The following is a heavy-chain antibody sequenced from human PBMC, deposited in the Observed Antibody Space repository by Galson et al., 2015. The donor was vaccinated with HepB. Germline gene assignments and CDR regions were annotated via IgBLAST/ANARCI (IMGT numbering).Heavy chain of an antibody. V-gene: IGHV3-23*01. J-gene: IGHJ2*01. Sequence: SLRLSCAVSGFTFSSYAMSWVRQAPGKGLEWVSAISGAGGGRYYADSVKGRFTISRDNSKNTLYVQMDSLRAEDTAVYYCAKEFRAGDSSGFFDLWGRGTLVTVSS. CDR2: ISGAGGGR. D-gene: IGHD3-22*01. CDR1: GFTFSSYA. CDR3: AKEFRAGDSSGFFDL.